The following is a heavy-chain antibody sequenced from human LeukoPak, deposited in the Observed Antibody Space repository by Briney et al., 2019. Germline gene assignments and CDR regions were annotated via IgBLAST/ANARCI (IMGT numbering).Heavy chain of an antibody. D-gene: IGHD3-10*01. J-gene: IGHJ4*02. CDR1: GFSFSSYA. V-gene: IGHV3-23*01. Sequence: GGSLRLSCSASGFSFSSYAMSWVRQAPGKGLEWVSAISGSGGSTHYADSVKGRFTISRHDSKNTLYLQMNSLRAEDTAVYYCAILSGSGSYSYFDYWGQGTLVTVSS. CDR2: ISGSGGST. CDR3: AILSGSGSYSYFDY.